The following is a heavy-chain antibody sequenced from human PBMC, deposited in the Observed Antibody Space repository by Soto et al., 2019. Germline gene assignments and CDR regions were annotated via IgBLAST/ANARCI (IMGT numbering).Heavy chain of an antibody. D-gene: IGHD2-15*01. CDR3: ARDVYCSGGSCPWYGMDV. J-gene: IGHJ6*02. CDR2: INPNSGGT. Sequence: GASVKVSCKASGYTFTNYYMHWVRQAPGQGLEWMGWINPNSGGTNYAQKFQGWVTMTRDTSISTAYMELSRLRSDDTAVYYCARDVYCSGGSCPWYGMDVWGQGTTVTVSS. V-gene: IGHV1-2*04. CDR1: GYTFTNYY.